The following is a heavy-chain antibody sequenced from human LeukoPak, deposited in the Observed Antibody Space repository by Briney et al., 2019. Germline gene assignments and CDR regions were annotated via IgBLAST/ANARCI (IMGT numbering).Heavy chain of an antibody. Sequence: PSETLSLTCAVSGGTFRGNYWSWIRQPPGKGLAWIGEIDHTGSTNYNPSLESRVTLSVDTSKSQVSLNLNSVTAADTAVYYCARGLRFHVGSGNWFDLWGQGTLVTVSS. CDR2: IDHTGST. D-gene: IGHD3-10*01. J-gene: IGHJ5*02. CDR1: GGTFRGNY. V-gene: IGHV4-34*01. CDR3: ARGLRFHVGSGNWFDL.